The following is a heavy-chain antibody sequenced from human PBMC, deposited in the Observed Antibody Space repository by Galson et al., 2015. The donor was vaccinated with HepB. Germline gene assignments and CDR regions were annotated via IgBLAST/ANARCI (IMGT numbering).Heavy chain of an antibody. Sequence: SLRLSCAASGFTFSSYAMSWVRQAPGKGLEWVSTISGSGGATYYADSVKGRFTISRDNSKNTLYLQMNSLRADDTAVYYCAKGPKMSSAYYFDYWGQGTLVTVSS. J-gene: IGHJ4*02. D-gene: IGHD5-24*01. CDR2: ISGSGGAT. CDR1: GFTFSSYA. V-gene: IGHV3-23*01. CDR3: AKGPKMSSAYYFDY.